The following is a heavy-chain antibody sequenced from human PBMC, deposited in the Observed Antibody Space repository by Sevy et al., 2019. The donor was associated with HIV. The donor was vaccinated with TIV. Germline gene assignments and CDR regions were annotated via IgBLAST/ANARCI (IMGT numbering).Heavy chain of an antibody. D-gene: IGHD4-17*01. V-gene: IGHV4-34*01. Sequence: SETLSLTCAVYGESFSNYYWSWIRLSPGRGLESIGEIDHSGRRDYNPALKSRVTMSVDTSKNQFSLKLTSVTAADTAVYYCARGPKPPRSDYGDYRGVGYYFDSWGQGTLVTVSS. CDR2: IDHSGRR. J-gene: IGHJ4*02. CDR1: GESFSNYY. CDR3: ARGPKPPRSDYGDYRGVGYYFDS.